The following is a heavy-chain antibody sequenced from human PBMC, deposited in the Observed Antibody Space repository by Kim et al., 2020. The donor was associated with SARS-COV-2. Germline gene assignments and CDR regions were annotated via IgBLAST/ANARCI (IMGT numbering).Heavy chain of an antibody. J-gene: IGHJ6*02. CDR2: IITIFGTA. CDR3: ARGTAYGYVGYYYYYGMDV. V-gene: IGHV1-69*13. CDR1: GGTFSSYA. Sequence: SVKVSCKASGGTFSSYAISWVRQAPGQGLEWMGGIITIFGTANYAQKFQGRVTITADESTSTAYMELSSLRSEDTAVYYCARGTAYGYVGYYYYYGMDVWGQGTTVTVSS. D-gene: IGHD5-18*01.